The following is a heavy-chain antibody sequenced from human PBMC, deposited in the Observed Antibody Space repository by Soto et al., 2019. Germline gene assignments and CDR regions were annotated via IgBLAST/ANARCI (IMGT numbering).Heavy chain of an antibody. CDR2: IYSGGST. J-gene: IGHJ5*02. CDR1: GLTVSSNY. D-gene: IGHD2-15*01. Sequence: PVGSLTLSCAASGLTVSSNYMSWVRQAPGKGLEWVSVIYSGGSTYYADSVSGRFTISKDNSKTTLYLQMNSLRAEDTAVYYCARGGGPYNWFDPWGQGTLVT. V-gene: IGHV3-53*01. CDR3: ARGGGPYNWFDP.